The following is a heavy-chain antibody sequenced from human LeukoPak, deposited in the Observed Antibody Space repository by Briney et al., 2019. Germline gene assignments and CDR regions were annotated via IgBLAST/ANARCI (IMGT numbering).Heavy chain of an antibody. D-gene: IGHD4-11*01. CDR2: IYYSGST. CDR1: GGSISSYY. Sequence: SETLSLTCTVSGGSISSYYWSWIRQPPGKGLEWIGYIYYSGSTNYNPSLKSRVTISVDTSKNQFSLKLSSVTAADTAVYYCARNRGSTVITDHYYYYYMDVWGKGTTVTVSS. V-gene: IGHV4-59*01. CDR3: ARNRGSTVITDHYYYYYMDV. J-gene: IGHJ6*03.